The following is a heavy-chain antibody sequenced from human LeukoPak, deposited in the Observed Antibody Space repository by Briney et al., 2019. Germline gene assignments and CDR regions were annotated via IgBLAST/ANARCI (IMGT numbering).Heavy chain of an antibody. J-gene: IGHJ4*02. CDR2: IYYSGST. Sequence: PSETLSLTCTVSGGSISSYYWNWIRQPPGKGLEWIGYIYYSGSTNYNPSLKSRVTISVDTSKNQFSLKLSSVTAADTAVYYCARQSTTALDYWGQGTLVTVSS. D-gene: IGHD4-17*01. V-gene: IGHV4-59*08. CDR3: ARQSTTALDY. CDR1: GGSISSYY.